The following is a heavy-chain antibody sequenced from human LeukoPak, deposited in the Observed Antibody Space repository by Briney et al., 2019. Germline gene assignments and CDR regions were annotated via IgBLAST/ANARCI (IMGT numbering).Heavy chain of an antibody. D-gene: IGHD3-10*01. CDR3: ATLSSSGTPFDC. CDR2: ISGDGSTT. Sequence: PGGSLRLSCAASGFTFSNHWMHWVRQAPGKGLVWVSNISGDGSTTRYADSVKGRFTISRDNAKNTLHLQMNSLRAEDTAVYYCATLSSSGTPFDCWGQGALVTVSS. CDR1: GFTFSNHW. J-gene: IGHJ4*02. V-gene: IGHV3-74*01.